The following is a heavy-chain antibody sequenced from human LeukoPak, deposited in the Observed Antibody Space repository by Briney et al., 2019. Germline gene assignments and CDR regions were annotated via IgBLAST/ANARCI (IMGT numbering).Heavy chain of an antibody. CDR3: ARLSGRVRGVPSPFDY. Sequence: SETLSLTCTVSGGSISSGDYYWSWIRQPPGKGLEWIGYIYYSGSTYYNPSLKSRVTISVDTSENQFSLKLSSVTAADTAVYSCARLSGRVRGVPSPFDYWGQGTLVTVSS. V-gene: IGHV4-30-4*08. D-gene: IGHD3-10*01. J-gene: IGHJ4*02. CDR2: IYYSGST. CDR1: GGSISSGDYY.